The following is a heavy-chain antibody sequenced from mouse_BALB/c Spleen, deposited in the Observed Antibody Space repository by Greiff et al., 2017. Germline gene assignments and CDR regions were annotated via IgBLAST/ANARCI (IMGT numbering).Heavy chain of an antibody. D-gene: IGHD1-1*01. J-gene: IGHJ4*01. V-gene: IGHV1-82*01. CDR1: GYAFSSSW. Sequence: VQLQQSGPELVKPGASVKISCKASGYAFSSSWMNWVKQRPGQGLEWIGRIYPGDGDTNYNGKFKGKATLTADKSSSTAYMQLSSLTSVDSAVYFCAREFTTEAMDYWGQGTSVTVSS. CDR2: IYPGDGDT. CDR3: AREFTTEAMDY.